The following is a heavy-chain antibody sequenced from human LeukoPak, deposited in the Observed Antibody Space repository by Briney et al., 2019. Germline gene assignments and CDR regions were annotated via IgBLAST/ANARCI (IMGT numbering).Heavy chain of an antibody. CDR2: IKSQRDGGAT. Sequence: GGSLRLSCAGSGFNFNYAWVTWLRQAPGKGLEWVGRIKSQRDGGATDYAAPVKSRFSLSRDDSRSTVFLQMTSLKTDDTGVYYCTTMVGSPTYWGQGALVAVSS. CDR1: GFNFNYAW. V-gene: IGHV3-15*01. J-gene: IGHJ4*02. D-gene: IGHD4-23*01. CDR3: TTMVGSPTY.